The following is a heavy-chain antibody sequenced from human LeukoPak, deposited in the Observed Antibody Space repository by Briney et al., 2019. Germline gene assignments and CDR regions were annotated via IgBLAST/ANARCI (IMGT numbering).Heavy chain of an antibody. Sequence: GGSLRLSCAASGFTVSTNYMSWVRQAPGKGLEWVSVIYSGGSTYYADSVKGRFTISRDNSKNTLYLQMNSLRAEDTAVYYCARVSSHWYFDYWGQGTLVTVSS. CDR1: GFTVSTNY. CDR2: IYSGGST. V-gene: IGHV3-53*01. D-gene: IGHD3-16*02. CDR3: ARVSSHWYFDY. J-gene: IGHJ4*02.